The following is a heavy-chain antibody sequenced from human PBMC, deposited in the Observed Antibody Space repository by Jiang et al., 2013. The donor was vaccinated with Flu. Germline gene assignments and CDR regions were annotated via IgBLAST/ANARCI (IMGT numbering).Heavy chain of an antibody. J-gene: IGHJ4*02. CDR3: AKDRRYCTSGNCQYSFDF. CDR1: GYSFTGYY. D-gene: IGHD2-15*01. Sequence: SVKVSCKASGYSFTGYYMHWVRQAPGQGLQWMGWINPNSGATAYAQRFQGRVTMTRDTHISTAFMELTSLRSDDTAVYFCAKDRRYCTSGNCQYSFDFWGQGTLVTVSS. CDR2: INPNSGAT. V-gene: IGHV1-2*02.